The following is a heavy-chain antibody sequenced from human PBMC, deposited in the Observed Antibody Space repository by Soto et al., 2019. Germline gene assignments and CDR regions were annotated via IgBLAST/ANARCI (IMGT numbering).Heavy chain of an antibody. J-gene: IGHJ4*02. CDR1: GYTFTSYG. D-gene: IGHD1-1*01. CDR2: ISAHNGNT. Sequence: QVHLVQSGAEVKKPGASVKVSCKASGYTFTSYGITWVRQAPGQGLEWMGWISAHNGNTDYAQKLQGRVIVTRDTSSITAYMELRSLRSDATAGYYCARGRYGDYWGQGALVTVSS. V-gene: IGHV1-18*01. CDR3: ARGRYGDY.